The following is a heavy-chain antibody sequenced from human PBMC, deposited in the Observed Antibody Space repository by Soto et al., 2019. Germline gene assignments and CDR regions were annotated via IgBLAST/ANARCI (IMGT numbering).Heavy chain of an antibody. CDR2: ISSDGTNK. V-gene: IGHV3-30*03. CDR3: AREEHIVVVTAIPAEYFQH. CDR1: GFIFRTYG. D-gene: IGHD2-21*02. J-gene: IGHJ1*01. Sequence: QVQLVESGGGVVQPGRSLRLSCAASGFIFRTYGMHWVRQAPGKGLEWVAAISSDGTNKHYGDSVKGRFTISSDNSKNTLYLQMNSLTIEDAAVYYCAREEHIVVVTAIPAEYFQHWGPGTLVSVSS.